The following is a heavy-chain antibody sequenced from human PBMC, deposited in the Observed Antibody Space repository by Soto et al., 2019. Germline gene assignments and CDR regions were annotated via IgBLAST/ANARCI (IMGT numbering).Heavy chain of an antibody. J-gene: IGHJ6*02. CDR1: GFTFSSYA. V-gene: IGHV3-30-3*01. Sequence: GGSLRLSCAASGFTFSSYAMHWVRQAPGKGLEWVAVISYDGSNKYYADSVKGRFTISRDNSKNTLYLQMNSLRAEDTAVYYCAVRIMDQLLSYYGMDVWGQGTTVTVSS. CDR2: ISYDGSNK. CDR3: AVRIMDQLLSYYGMDV. D-gene: IGHD2-2*01.